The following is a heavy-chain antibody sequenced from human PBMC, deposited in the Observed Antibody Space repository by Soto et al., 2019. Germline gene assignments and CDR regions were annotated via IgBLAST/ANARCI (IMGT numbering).Heavy chain of an antibody. CDR1: GGPFSGYY. CDR2: INHSGST. J-gene: IGHJ5*02. Sequence: PSETLSLTCAVYGGPFSGYYWSWIRQPPGKGLEWIGEINHSGSTNYNPSLKSRVTISVDTSKNQTSLKLSSVTAADTAVYYCARVGAYSSGWYNWFAPWGQGTLVTVSS. CDR3: ARVGAYSSGWYNWFAP. V-gene: IGHV4-34*01. D-gene: IGHD6-19*01.